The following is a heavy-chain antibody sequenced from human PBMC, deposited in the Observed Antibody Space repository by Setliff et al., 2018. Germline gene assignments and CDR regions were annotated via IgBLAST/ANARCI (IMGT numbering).Heavy chain of an antibody. J-gene: IGHJ4*02. CDR2: IYYSGST. Sequence: SETLSLTCTVSGGSISSYHWSWIRQPPGKGLEWIGYIYYSGSTNYNPSLKSRVTISVDTSNNHFSLKLISVTAADTAVYYCARNTPKLPELGIYGRFDYWGQGILVTVSS. V-gene: IGHV4-59*01. D-gene: IGHD7-27*01. CDR3: ARNTPKLPELGIYGRFDY. CDR1: GGSISSYH.